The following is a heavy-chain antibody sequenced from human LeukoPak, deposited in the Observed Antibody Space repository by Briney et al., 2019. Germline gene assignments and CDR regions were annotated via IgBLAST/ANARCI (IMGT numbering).Heavy chain of an antibody. CDR2: IIPIFGTA. D-gene: IGHD2-2*01. CDR3: ASVVPAARREFDY. J-gene: IGHJ4*02. CDR1: GGTFISYA. V-gene: IGHV1-69*13. Sequence: SVKVSCKASGGTFISYAISWVRQAPGQGREWIGGIIPIFGTANYAQKFQGRVTITADESTSTAYMELSSLRSEDTAVYYCASVVPAARREFDYWGQGTLVTVSS.